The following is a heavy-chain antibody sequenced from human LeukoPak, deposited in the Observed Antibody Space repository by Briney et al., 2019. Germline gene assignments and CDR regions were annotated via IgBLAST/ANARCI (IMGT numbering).Heavy chain of an antibody. Sequence: GGSLRLSCAASGFTFSDYYMSWVRQAPGKGGEGVSYISSSSSYTNYADSVKGRFTISRDNAKNSLYLQMNSLRAEDTAVYYCARDTKATMVRGTAFDIWGQGTMVTVSS. CDR2: ISSSSSYT. CDR1: GFTFSDYY. J-gene: IGHJ3*02. V-gene: IGHV3-11*06. CDR3: ARDTKATMVRGTAFDI. D-gene: IGHD3-10*01.